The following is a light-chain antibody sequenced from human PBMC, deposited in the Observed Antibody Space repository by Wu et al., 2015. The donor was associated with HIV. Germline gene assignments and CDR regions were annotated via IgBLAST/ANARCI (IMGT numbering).Light chain of an antibody. CDR3: QQSFSMPCT. J-gene: IGKJ1*01. CDR1: QTVSIN. CDR2: TAT. Sequence: DIQMTQSPSSLSASVGDRVTITCRASQTVSINLNWYQQKPGKAPKLLIYTATTLQSGVPSRFSGSGSGTDFTLTISSLQPDDYATYYCQQSFSMPCTFGQGTKVDVK. V-gene: IGKV1-39*01.